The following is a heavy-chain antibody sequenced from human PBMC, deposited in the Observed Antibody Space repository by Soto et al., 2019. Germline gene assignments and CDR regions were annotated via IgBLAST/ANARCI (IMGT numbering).Heavy chain of an antibody. CDR2: INAGNGNT. CDR3: ARDLGLEGLYYDFWSGYSTPSYGMDV. V-gene: IGHV1-3*01. D-gene: IGHD3-3*01. Sequence: QVQLVQSGAEVKKPGASVKVSCKASGYTFTSYAMHWVRQAPGQRLEWMGWINAGNGNTKYSQKFQGRVTITRDTSASTAYMELSSLRSEDTAVYYCARDLGLEGLYYDFWSGYSTPSYGMDVWGQGTTVTVSS. CDR1: GYTFTSYA. J-gene: IGHJ6*02.